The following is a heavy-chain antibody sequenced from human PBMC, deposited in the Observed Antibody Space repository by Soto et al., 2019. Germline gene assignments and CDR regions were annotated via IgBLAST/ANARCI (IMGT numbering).Heavy chain of an antibody. J-gene: IGHJ4*02. V-gene: IGHV3-72*01. Sequence: EVQLVESGGGLVQPGGSLRLSCAASGFTFSDYYVDWVRQAPGKGLEWVARIRNKANSYSTEYAASAKGRFTISRDDSKHLGYLQMSGLKTEDTAVYYCARIRLGSYDLKYFDYWGQGTLVTVSS. CDR3: ARIRLGSYDLKYFDY. CDR1: GFTFSDYY. D-gene: IGHD1-26*01. CDR2: IRNKANSYST.